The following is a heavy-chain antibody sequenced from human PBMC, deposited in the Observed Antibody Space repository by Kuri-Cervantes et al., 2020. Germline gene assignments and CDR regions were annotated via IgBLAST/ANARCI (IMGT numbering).Heavy chain of an antibody. V-gene: IGHV3-9*01. Sequence: SLKISCAASGFTFDDYAMHWVRQAPGTGLEWVSGISWNSGRIAYADSVKGRFTISRDNAKNSLYLQMDNLRPEDTSMYFCAKGYTSGYPSNWFDPWGPGTLVTVSS. CDR1: GFTFDDYA. D-gene: IGHD5-18*01. J-gene: IGHJ5*02. CDR2: ISWNSGRI. CDR3: AKGYTSGYPSNWFDP.